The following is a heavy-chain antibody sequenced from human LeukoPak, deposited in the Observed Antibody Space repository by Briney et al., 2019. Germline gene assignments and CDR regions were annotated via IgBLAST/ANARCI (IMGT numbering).Heavy chain of an antibody. Sequence: GGSQRLSCAASGFTFSIYAMSWVSQDPGKGLEWVSGTNYNAGNTYYSDSVKGRFTISSDNSEHILYLRMNSLRVHDTAVYYCVRDFHCSGGSCPLFDNWGQGTLVTVSS. V-gene: IGHV3-23*01. D-gene: IGHD2-15*01. CDR3: VRDFHCSGGSCPLFDN. CDR1: GFTFSIYA. J-gene: IGHJ4*02. CDR2: TNYNAGNT.